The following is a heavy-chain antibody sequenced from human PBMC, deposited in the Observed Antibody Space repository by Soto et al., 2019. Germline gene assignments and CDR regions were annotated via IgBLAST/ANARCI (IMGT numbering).Heavy chain of an antibody. D-gene: IGHD1-7*01. CDR1: GFTFYNYG. J-gene: IGHJ5*02. V-gene: IGHV3-33*06. CDR2: IWPDGDIE. Sequence: QVQLVESGGGVVQPGTSLRLSCVASGFTFYNYGMHWVRQAPGKGLEWVAAIWPDGDIEHYPDSVKGRFTISRDNSRNSSYLQLNVLRAEDTAMYYCANVGTVATTPRGRFHPWRPGPRVIVSS. CDR3: ANVGTVATTPRGRFHP.